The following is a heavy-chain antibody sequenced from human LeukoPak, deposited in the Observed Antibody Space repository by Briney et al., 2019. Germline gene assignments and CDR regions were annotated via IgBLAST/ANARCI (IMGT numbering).Heavy chain of an antibody. CDR3: ARSSHYDILTGYSEEDAFDI. CDR1: GFSVSDNY. Sequence: GGSLRLSCAASGFSVSDNYMTWVRQAPGKGLEWVSVMYSGGTAYYADSVKGRFTISRNNSKNTLYLQMNSLRVEDTAVYYCARSSHYDILTGYSEEDAFDIWGQGTMVTVSS. D-gene: IGHD3-9*01. CDR2: MYSGGTA. J-gene: IGHJ3*02. V-gene: IGHV3-53*01.